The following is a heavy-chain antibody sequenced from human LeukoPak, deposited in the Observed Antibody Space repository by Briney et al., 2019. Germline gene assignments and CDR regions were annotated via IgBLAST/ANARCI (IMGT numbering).Heavy chain of an antibody. CDR2: ISGSGGYT. V-gene: IGHV3-23*01. J-gene: IGHJ6*02. D-gene: IGHD4-17*01. CDR3: ARVGDYGNYYYYAMDV. CDR1: GFTFSNYA. Sequence: GGSLRLSCAASGFTFSNYAMTWVRQAPGKGLEWVSAISGSGGYTYYADSVKGRFTISRDNSKNTLYLQVNSLRAEDTAVHNCARVGDYGNYYYYAMDVWAQGTTVTVSS.